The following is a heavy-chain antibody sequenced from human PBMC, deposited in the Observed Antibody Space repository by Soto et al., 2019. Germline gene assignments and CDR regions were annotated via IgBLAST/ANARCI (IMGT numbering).Heavy chain of an antibody. J-gene: IGHJ4*02. Sequence: ASVKVSSKASGYVFSNYFMHWVRQAPGQGLEWMGYINPQSGGSNYEDNFQDRVTMTRDTPKTTAYMELSRLRSDDTAVYYCAATSSVAAALDYWGQGTLVTVSS. CDR2: INPQSGGS. V-gene: IGHV1-2*02. D-gene: IGHD6-13*01. CDR1: GYVFSNYF. CDR3: AATSSVAAALDY.